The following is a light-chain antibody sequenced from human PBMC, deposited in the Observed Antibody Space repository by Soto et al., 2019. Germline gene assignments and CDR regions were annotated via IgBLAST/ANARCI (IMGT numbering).Light chain of an antibody. J-gene: IGKJ5*01. CDR3: QQRSNWPLT. CDR2: DAS. V-gene: IGKV3-11*01. Sequence: IVLTQSPATRSLSPGERSTLSFRASQSVSSYLAWYQQKPGQAPRLLIYDASNRATGIPARFSGSGSGTDFTLTISSLEPEDFAVYYCQQRSNWPLTFGQGTRLEI. CDR1: QSVSSY.